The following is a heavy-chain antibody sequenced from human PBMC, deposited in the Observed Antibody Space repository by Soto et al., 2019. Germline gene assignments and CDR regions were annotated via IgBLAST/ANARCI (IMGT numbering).Heavy chain of an antibody. D-gene: IGHD2-15*01. V-gene: IGHV1-69*13. CDR2: IIPIFGTA. J-gene: IGHJ6*02. CDR1: VGTFSSYA. Sequence: AVKVSCKASVGTFSSYAISWVRQAPGQGLEWMGGIIPIFGTANYAQKFQGRVTITADESTSTAYMELSSLRSEDTAVYYCARDPSSVVVVAAIYLPCYYYHDLMAVPGQRTTVTGS. CDR3: ARDPSSVVVVAAIYLPCYYYHDLMAV.